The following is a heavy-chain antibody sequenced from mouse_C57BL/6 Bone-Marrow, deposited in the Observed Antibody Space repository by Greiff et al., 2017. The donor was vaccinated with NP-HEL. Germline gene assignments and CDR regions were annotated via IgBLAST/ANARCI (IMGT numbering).Heavy chain of an antibody. CDR3: ARSYGNYRAWFAY. J-gene: IGHJ3*01. CDR1: GYAFSSSW. D-gene: IGHD2-1*01. CDR2: IDPGDGDT. V-gene: IGHV1-82*01. Sequence: QVQLKQSGPELVKPGASVKISCKASGYAFSSSWMNWVKQRPGKGLEWIGRIDPGDGDTNYNGKFKGKATLTADKSSSTAYMQLSSLTSEDSAVYFCARSYGNYRAWFAYWGQGTLVTVSA.